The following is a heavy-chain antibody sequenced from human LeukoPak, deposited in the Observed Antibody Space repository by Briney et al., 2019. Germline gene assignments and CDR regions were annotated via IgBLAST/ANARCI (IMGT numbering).Heavy chain of an antibody. V-gene: IGHV3-23*01. D-gene: IGHD1-26*01. CDR2: ISGSGGSK. Sequence: GGSLRLSCAASGFTFSSCTMSWVRRAPGKGLEWVSGISGSGGSKYYADSVKGRFTISRDNSKNTLYLQMNSLRVEDTAVYYCAKDSKIVGPTFRSYHYMDVWGKGTTVTVSS. CDR1: GFTFSSCT. CDR3: AKDSKIVGPTFRSYHYMDV. J-gene: IGHJ6*03.